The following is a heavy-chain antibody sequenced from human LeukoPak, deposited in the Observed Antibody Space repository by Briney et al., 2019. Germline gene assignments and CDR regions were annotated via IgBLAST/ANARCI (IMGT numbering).Heavy chain of an antibody. V-gene: IGHV3-7*01. J-gene: IGHJ4*02. CDR1: GVTFNTFN. Sequence: PGGSLRLSCAASGVTFNTFNMDWVRQAPGKGLEWVANITEDGSEKYYVDSVRGRFTISRDNVKNSLHLQTNSLRVEDTAVYYCAQSGRSTFWYWGQGALVSVSS. CDR3: AQSGRSTFWY. D-gene: IGHD2/OR15-2a*01. CDR2: ITEDGSEK.